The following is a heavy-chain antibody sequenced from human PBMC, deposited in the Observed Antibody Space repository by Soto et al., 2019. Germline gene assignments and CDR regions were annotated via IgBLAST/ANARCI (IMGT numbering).Heavy chain of an antibody. V-gene: IGHV4-39*01. Sequence: SETLSLTCTVSGGSISSSSYYWGWIRQPPGKGLEWIGGIYYSGSTYYNPSLKSRVTISVDTSKNQFSLKLSSVTAADTAVYYCAPYDILTGYYYWGQGTLVTVSS. D-gene: IGHD3-9*01. CDR2: IYYSGST. J-gene: IGHJ4*02. CDR3: APYDILTGYYY. CDR1: GGSISSSSYY.